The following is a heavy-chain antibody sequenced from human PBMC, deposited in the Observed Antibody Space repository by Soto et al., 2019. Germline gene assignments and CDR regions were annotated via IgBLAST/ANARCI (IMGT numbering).Heavy chain of an antibody. Sequence: EVQLLESGGGLVQPGGSLRLSCAASGFTFSSYAMSWVRQAPGKGLEWVSVISGSGDSKYYADSVRGRFTISRDNSKNALYLQMNSLRAADTAVYYLAKVRDGAAAGPTKFYGMDVWGQGTTVTVSS. CDR2: ISGSGDSK. CDR1: GFTFSSYA. D-gene: IGHD6-13*01. CDR3: AKVRDGAAAGPTKFYGMDV. V-gene: IGHV3-23*01. J-gene: IGHJ6*02.